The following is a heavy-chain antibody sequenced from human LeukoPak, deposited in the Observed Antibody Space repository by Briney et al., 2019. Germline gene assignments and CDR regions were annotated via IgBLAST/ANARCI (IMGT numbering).Heavy chain of an antibody. CDR3: ARLPGYCSSTSCYTGAY. CDR1: GFTFSDYY. V-gene: IGHV3-11*04. D-gene: IGHD2-2*02. CDR2: IGSSGSTI. Sequence: GGSLRLSCAASGFTFSDYYMSWIRQAPGKGLEWVSYIGSSGSTIYYADSVKGRFTISRDNAKNSLYLQMNSLRAEDTAVYYCARLPGYCSSTSCYTGAYWGQGTLVTVSS. J-gene: IGHJ4*02.